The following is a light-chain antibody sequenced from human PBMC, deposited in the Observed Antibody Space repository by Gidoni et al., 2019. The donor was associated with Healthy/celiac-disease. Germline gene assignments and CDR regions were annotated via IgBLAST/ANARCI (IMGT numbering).Light chain of an antibody. CDR1: QSVSSY. CDR3: QQRSNWPPSLT. CDR2: GAS. V-gene: IGKV3-11*01. J-gene: IGKJ4*01. Sequence: EIVLTQSPATLSLPPGERATLSCRASQSVSSYLAWYQQKPGQAPRLLIYGASNRATGIPARFSGSGSGTDFTLTISSLEPEDFAVYYCQQRSNWPPSLTFGGGTKVEIK.